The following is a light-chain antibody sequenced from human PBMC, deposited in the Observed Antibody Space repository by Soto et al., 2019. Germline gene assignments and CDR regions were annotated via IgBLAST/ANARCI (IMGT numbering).Light chain of an antibody. Sequence: QSVLTQPASVSGSPGQSITISCTGTSSDVGGYNYVSWYQQHTGKAPKVVIYDVSNRPSGVSNRFSGSKSGNTASLTISGLQAEDEAEYYCSSYTSSSVYVFGTGTKVTV. J-gene: IGLJ1*01. CDR2: DVS. V-gene: IGLV2-14*01. CDR3: SSYTSSSVYV. CDR1: SSDVGGYNY.